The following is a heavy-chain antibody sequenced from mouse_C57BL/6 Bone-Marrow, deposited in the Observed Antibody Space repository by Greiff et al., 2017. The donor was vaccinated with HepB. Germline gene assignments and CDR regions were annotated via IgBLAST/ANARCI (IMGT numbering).Heavy chain of an antibody. V-gene: IGHV5-12*01. D-gene: IGHD1-1*01. CDR1: GFTFSDYY. CDR3: ARRAPPIYGSSYYWYFDV. CDR2: ISNGGGST. J-gene: IGHJ1*03. Sequence: EVMLVESGGGLVQPGGSLKLSCAASGFTFSDYYMYWVRQTPEKRLEWVAYISNGGGSTYYPDTVKGRFTISRDNAKNTLYLQMSRLKSEDTAMYYCARRAPPIYGSSYYWYFDVWGTGTTVTVSS.